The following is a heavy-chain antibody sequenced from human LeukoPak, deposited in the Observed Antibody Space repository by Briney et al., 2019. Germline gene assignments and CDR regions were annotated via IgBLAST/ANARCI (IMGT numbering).Heavy chain of an antibody. D-gene: IGHD5-12*01. CDR1: GYTFTGYW. V-gene: IGHV1-46*01. CDR2: ISPSGGST. J-gene: IGHJ4*02. Sequence: ASVKVSCKAFGYTFTGYWMHWVRQAPGQGPEWMGVISPSGGSTIYAQKFKGRVTLTRDMSTSTDYLELSSLRSEDTAVYYCAKSFSGVGPFDYWGQGTLVTVSS. CDR3: AKSFSGVGPFDY.